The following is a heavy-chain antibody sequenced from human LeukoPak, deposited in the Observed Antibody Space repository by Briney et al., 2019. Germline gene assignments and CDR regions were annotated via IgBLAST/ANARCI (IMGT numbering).Heavy chain of an antibody. J-gene: IGHJ4*02. CDR2: INHSGST. CDR1: GGSFNGYY. CDR3: ARGHKGSGITFGGVIVPDY. V-gene: IGHV4-34*01. Sequence: SETLSLTCAVYGGSFNGYYWSWIRQPPGKGLEGIGEINHSGSTNHNPSLKSRVTISVDTSKNQFSLKLSSVTAADTAVYYCARGHKGSGITFGGVIVPDYWGQGTLVTVSS. D-gene: IGHD3-16*02.